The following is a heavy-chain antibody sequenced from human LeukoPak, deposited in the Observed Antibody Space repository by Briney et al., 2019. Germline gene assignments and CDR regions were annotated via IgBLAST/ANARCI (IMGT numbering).Heavy chain of an antibody. CDR2: INPNSGGT. D-gene: IGHD6-13*01. V-gene: IGHV1-2*02. CDR3: ARDKRRIAAAGLSYGY. J-gene: IGHJ4*02. Sequence: GASVKVSCKASGYTFTGYYMHWVRQAPGQGLEWMGWINPNSGGTNYAQKFQGRVTTTRDTSISTAYMELSRLRSDDTAVYYCARDKRRIAAAGLSYGYWGQGTLVTVSS. CDR1: GYTFTGYY.